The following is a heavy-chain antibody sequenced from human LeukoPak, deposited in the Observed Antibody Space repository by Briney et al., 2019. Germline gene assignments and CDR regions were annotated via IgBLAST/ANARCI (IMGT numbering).Heavy chain of an antibody. Sequence: PSETLSLTCTVSGGSISSYYWSWIRRPPGKGLEWIGYIYYSGSTNYNPSLKSRVTISVDTSKNQFSLKLSSVTAADTAVYYCARGGYSYGFQISWFDPWGQGTLVTVSS. CDR1: GGSISSYY. V-gene: IGHV4-59*01. CDR2: IYYSGST. CDR3: ARGGYSYGFQISWFDP. J-gene: IGHJ5*02. D-gene: IGHD5-18*01.